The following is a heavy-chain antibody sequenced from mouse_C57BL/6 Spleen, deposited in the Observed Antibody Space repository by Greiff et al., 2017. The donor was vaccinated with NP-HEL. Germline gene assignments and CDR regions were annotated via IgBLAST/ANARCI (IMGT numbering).Heavy chain of an antibody. J-gene: IGHJ3*01. V-gene: IGHV1-50*01. CDR3: ARLQLGRGFAY. Sequence: QVQLQQPGAELVKPGASVKLSCKASGYTFTSYRMQWVKQRPGQGLEWIGEIDPSDSYTNYNQKFKGKATLTVDTSSSTAYMQLSSLTSEDSAVYYCARLQLGRGFAYWGQGTLVTVSA. CDR1: GYTFTSYR. D-gene: IGHD4-1*02. CDR2: IDPSDSYT.